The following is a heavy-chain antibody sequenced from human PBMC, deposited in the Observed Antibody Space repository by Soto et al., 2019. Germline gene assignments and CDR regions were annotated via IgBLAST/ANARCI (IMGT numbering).Heavy chain of an antibody. D-gene: IGHD5-12*01. CDR1: GFTFSSYA. CDR2: ISYDGSNK. V-gene: IGHV3-30-3*01. Sequence: QVQLVESGGGVVQPGRSLRLSCAASGFTFSSYAMHWVRQAPGKGLEWVAVISYDGSNKYYADSVKGRFTISRDNSKNTLYLQMNSLRAEDTAVDYCARDHYRFNSGYGFSMDVWGQGTTVTVSS. CDR3: ARDHYRFNSGYGFSMDV. J-gene: IGHJ6*02.